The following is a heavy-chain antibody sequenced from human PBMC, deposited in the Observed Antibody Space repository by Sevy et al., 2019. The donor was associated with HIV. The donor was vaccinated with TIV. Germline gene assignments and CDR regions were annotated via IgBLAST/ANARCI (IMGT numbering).Heavy chain of an antibody. D-gene: IGHD3-3*01. J-gene: IGHJ4*02. CDR2: IRSKVYGGTT. V-gene: IGHV3-49*03. CDR3: TRGRLLFLGWLFPADY. Sequence: GGSLRLSCTASGFTLGDYGLTWFRQAPGKGLEWVGFIRSKVYGGTTEYAASVKGRFTISRDDSNSIAHLQMNSLKTEDTAVYYCTRGRLLFLGWLFPADYWGQGTLVTVSS. CDR1: GFTLGDYG.